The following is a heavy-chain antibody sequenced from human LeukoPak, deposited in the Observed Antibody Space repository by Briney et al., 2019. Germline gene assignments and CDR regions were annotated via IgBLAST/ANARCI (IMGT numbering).Heavy chain of an antibody. D-gene: IGHD5-18*01. Sequence: PSETLSLTCTVSGGSISSSSAYWGWIRQPPGKGLEWIGSIHYSKNTYYNPSLKSRVTISADTSKNQISLTLGSVSATDTAVYYCVSPRGFSYGYFDYWGQGTLVTVSS. J-gene: IGHJ4*02. CDR2: IHYSKNT. CDR1: GGSISSSSAY. V-gene: IGHV4-39*01. CDR3: VSPRGFSYGYFDY.